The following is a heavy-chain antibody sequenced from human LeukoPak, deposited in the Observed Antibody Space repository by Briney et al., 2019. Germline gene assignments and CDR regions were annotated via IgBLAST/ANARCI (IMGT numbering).Heavy chain of an antibody. CDR2: IKQDGSET. Sequence: PGGSLRLSCTASGFTFSNYWTSWVRQTPEKGLEWVANIKQDGSETVYVDSVKGRFTISRDNAQTSLYLQMSSLRAEDTAVYYCARDPYSSSWSYGMDVWGQGTTVTVSS. D-gene: IGHD6-13*01. V-gene: IGHV3-7*05. CDR1: GFTFSNYW. J-gene: IGHJ6*02. CDR3: ARDPYSSSWSYGMDV.